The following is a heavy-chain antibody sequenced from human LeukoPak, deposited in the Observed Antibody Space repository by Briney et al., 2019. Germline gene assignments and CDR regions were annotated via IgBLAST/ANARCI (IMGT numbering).Heavy chain of an antibody. CDR2: SGRAGGT. V-gene: IGHV3-23*01. CDR3: AKRSTTGTYYFDF. Sequence: GGSLRLSCAASGFTFSNYAMSWVRQAPGEGLEWVSTSGRAGGTYYADSVKGRFTVSRDNSKKTLYVQMNTLRVEDTAIYYCAKRSTTGTYYFDFWGQGTLVTVSS. CDR1: GFTFSNYA. D-gene: IGHD1-26*01. J-gene: IGHJ4*02.